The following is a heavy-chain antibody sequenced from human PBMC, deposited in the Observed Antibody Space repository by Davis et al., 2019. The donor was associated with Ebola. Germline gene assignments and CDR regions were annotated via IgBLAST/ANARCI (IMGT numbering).Heavy chain of an antibody. Sequence: SVKVSCKASGGTFSSYAISWVRQAPGQGLEWMGRIIPILDIANYTQKFQGRVTITADKSTSTAYMELSSLRSEDTAVYYCARDRGDGYNYDFDYWGQGTLVTVSS. D-gene: IGHD5-24*01. V-gene: IGHV1-69*04. CDR3: ARDRGDGYNYDFDY. CDR2: IIPILDIA. J-gene: IGHJ4*02. CDR1: GGTFSSYA.